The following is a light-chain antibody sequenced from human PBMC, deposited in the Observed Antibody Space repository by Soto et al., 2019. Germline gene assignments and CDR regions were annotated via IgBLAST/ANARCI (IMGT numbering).Light chain of an antibody. J-gene: IGKJ2*02. Sequence: VVMTQSPGTLSVSPGEGGTLSCRASQSVGNNLAWYQQKPGQAPRLLIFGASTMVTGIPARFSGSGSGTEFTLSISSLQSEDFAVYYCQQYNNWPECTFGQGPKREIK. CDR1: QSVGNN. V-gene: IGKV3-15*01. CDR3: QQYNNWPECT. CDR2: GAS.